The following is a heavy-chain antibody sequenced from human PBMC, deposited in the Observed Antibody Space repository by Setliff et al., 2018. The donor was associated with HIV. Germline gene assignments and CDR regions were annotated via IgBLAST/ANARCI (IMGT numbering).Heavy chain of an antibody. J-gene: IGHJ6*03. CDR2: IYTSGNM. CDR1: GATISSYY. Sequence: NPSETLSLTCTVSGATISSYYWNWFRQPAGKGLESLGRIYTSGNMIYNPSLKSRVTMSADTSRNQLSLKLSSVTAADTAVYYCARGIGTRYNYYMDVWGIGTTVTVSS. D-gene: IGHD1-20*01. CDR3: ARGIGTRYNYYMDV. V-gene: IGHV4-4*07.